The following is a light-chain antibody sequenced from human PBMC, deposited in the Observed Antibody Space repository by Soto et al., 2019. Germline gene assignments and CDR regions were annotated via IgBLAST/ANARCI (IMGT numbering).Light chain of an antibody. CDR1: QSVLYSSNNKNY. CDR3: QQYYSTPLT. J-gene: IGKJ4*01. CDR2: WAS. V-gene: IGKV4-1*01. Sequence: DIVMTQSPDSLAVSLGERATINCKSSQSVLYSSNNKNYLAWYQQKPGQPPKLLIYWASTRESGVPDRFSGSGSGTDFTLTISSLQAEDVAVYSCQQYYSTPLTFGGGTKVEIE.